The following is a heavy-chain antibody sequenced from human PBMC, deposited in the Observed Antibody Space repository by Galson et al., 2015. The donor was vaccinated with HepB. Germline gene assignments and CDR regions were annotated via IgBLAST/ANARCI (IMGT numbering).Heavy chain of an antibody. CDR3: AKDGREGEMATTLDY. CDR2: ISSSSSTI. J-gene: IGHJ4*02. CDR1: GFTFSSYS. V-gene: IGHV3-48*01. Sequence: LRLSCAASGFTFSSYSMNWVRQAPGKGLEWVSYISSSSSTIYYADSVKGRFTISRDNAKNSLYLQMNSLRAEDTAVYYCAKDGREGEMATTLDYWGQGTLVTVSS. D-gene: IGHD5-24*01.